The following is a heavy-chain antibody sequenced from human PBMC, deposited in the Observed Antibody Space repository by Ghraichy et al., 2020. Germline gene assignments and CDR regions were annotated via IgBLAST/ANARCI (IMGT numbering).Heavy chain of an antibody. CDR2: IYIDESSA. J-gene: IGHJ4*02. V-gene: IGHV3-74*01. D-gene: IGHD1-26*01. CDR3: ASSAVTSYYGTALDY. CDR1: GFTFTDYW. Sequence: GGSLRLPCAASGFTFTDYWMHWVRQAPGKGLVWVSRIYIDESSATYADSVKGRFTISRDNAKNTLFLQMNSLRVDDTAIYYCASSAVTSYYGTALDYWGQGNLVTVSS.